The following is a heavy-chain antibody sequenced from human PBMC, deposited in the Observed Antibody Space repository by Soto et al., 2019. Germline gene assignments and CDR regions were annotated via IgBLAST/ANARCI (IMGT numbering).Heavy chain of an antibody. Sequence: VQLVESGGGVVQPGRSLRLSCAASGFTFSSYAMHWVRQAPGKGLEWVAVISYDGSNKYYADSVKGRFTISRDNSKNTLYLQMNSLRAEDTAVYYCARAGIAAAGTFDYWGQGTLVTVSS. CDR3: ARAGIAAAGTFDY. CDR1: GFTFSSYA. D-gene: IGHD6-13*01. V-gene: IGHV3-30-3*01. CDR2: ISYDGSNK. J-gene: IGHJ4*02.